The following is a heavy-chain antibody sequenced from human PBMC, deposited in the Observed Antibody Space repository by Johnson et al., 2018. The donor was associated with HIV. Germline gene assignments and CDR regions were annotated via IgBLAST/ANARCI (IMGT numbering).Heavy chain of an antibody. D-gene: IGHD6-6*01. CDR1: GFTFDDYG. Sequence: VQLVESGGGVVQPGRSLRLSCAASGFTFDDYGMSWVRQAPGKGLEWVSAIGTAGDTYYPGSVKGRFTISRENAKNSLYLQMNSLRAGDTAVYYCARNSYSSSSGAFDIWGQGTMVTVSS. CDR3: ARNSYSSSSGAFDI. J-gene: IGHJ3*02. V-gene: IGHV3-13*01. CDR2: IGTAGDT.